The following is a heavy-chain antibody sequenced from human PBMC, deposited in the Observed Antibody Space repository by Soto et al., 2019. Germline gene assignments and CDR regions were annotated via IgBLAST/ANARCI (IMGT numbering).Heavy chain of an antibody. V-gene: IGHV1-69*06. Sequence: QVQLVQSGAEVKKPGSSVKVSCKASGGTFSSYAISWVRQAPGQGLEWMGGIIPIFGTANYAQKFQGRVTITADKSTSTANMELSSLRSEDTAVYYCARDSKSSSWYPDYYYYYGMDVWGQGTTVTVSS. CDR1: GGTFSSYA. CDR3: ARDSKSSSWYPDYYYYYGMDV. CDR2: IIPIFGTA. J-gene: IGHJ6*02. D-gene: IGHD6-13*01.